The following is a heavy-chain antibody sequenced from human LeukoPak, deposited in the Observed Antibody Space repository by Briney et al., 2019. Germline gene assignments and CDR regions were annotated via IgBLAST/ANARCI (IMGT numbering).Heavy chain of an antibody. CDR3: AKRGSGWYEDYYYYMDV. CDR1: GFTFDDYA. D-gene: IGHD6-19*01. J-gene: IGHJ6*03. V-gene: IGHV3-9*01. CDR2: ISWNSGSK. Sequence: GGSLRLSCAASGFTFDDYAMHWVRQAPGKGLEWVSGISWNSGSKGCAESVKGRFTISRDNSKNTLYLQMNSLRAEDTAVYYCAKRGSGWYEDYYYYMDVWGEGTTVTISS.